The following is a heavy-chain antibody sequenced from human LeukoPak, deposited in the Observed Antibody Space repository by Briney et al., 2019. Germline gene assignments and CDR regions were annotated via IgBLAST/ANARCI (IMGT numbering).Heavy chain of an antibody. V-gene: IGHV3-7*01. D-gene: IGHD5-18*01. Sequence: PGRSLRLSCAAAGFTFGTYWMTWVRQSPWKWLEWVTNIKQDGSEKDYIDSVKSRFTMSRDIAKNSLYMQMKNLRAEDTGVYDCARLKSWIQLSFEFWGQGNLVTVSS. CDR3: ARLKSWIQLSFEF. J-gene: IGHJ4*02. CDR1: GFTFGTYW. CDR2: IKQDGSEK.